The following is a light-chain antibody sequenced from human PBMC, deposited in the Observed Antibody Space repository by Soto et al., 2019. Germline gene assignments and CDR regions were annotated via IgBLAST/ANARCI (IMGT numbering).Light chain of an antibody. CDR2: GVL. CDR3: QQSNNWPPLT. V-gene: IGKV3-15*01. J-gene: IGKJ4*01. CDR1: QSVAGN. Sequence: MTQSPSSLSASVGDRVTITCRASQSVAGNLAWYQQKPGQPPRLLIYGVLTRATGVPARFSGSGSETDFSLTISSLQIEDFALYYCQQSNNWPPLTFGGGTKVEIK.